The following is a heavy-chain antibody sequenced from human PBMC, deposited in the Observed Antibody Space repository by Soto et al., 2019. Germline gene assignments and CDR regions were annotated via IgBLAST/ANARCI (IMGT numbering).Heavy chain of an antibody. V-gene: IGHV4-59*01. Sequence: QVQLQESGPGLVKPSETLSLTCTVSGGSISSYYWSWIRQPPGKGLEWIGYIYYSGSTNYNPSLKSRVTISVDTSKNLFSLKLSSVTAADTAVYYCARAYSSSSRYYYYMDVWGKVTTVTVSS. CDR1: GGSISSYY. D-gene: IGHD6-6*01. CDR2: IYYSGST. CDR3: ARAYSSSSRYYYYMDV. J-gene: IGHJ6*03.